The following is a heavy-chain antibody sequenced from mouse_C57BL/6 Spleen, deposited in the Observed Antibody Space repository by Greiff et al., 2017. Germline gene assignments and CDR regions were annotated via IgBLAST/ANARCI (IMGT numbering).Heavy chain of an antibody. CDR2: IDPSDSET. Sequence: QVQLQQPGAELVRPGSSVKLSCKASGYTFTSYWMHWVKQRPIQGLEWIGNIDPSDSETHYNQKFKDKATLTVDKSSSTAYMQLSSLTSEDSAVYYWARSYYDGSSYNYAMDYWGQGTSVTVSS. CDR1: GYTFTSYW. D-gene: IGHD1-1*01. J-gene: IGHJ4*01. CDR3: ARSYYDGSSYNYAMDY. V-gene: IGHV1-52*01.